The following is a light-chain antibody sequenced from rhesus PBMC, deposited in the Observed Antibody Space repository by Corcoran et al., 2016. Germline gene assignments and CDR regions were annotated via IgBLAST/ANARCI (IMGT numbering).Light chain of an antibody. Sequence: DIQMTQSPSSLSASVGDRVTITCRASENVNNYLHWYQQKPGKAPKLLIYAASTLQSGVPSRFSGSGSGTGYTFTISSLQPEDVATYYCQHSYGTPFTFGPGTKLDIK. CDR2: AAS. CDR3: QHSYGTPFT. V-gene: IGKV1-74*01. CDR1: ENVNNY. J-gene: IGKJ3*01.